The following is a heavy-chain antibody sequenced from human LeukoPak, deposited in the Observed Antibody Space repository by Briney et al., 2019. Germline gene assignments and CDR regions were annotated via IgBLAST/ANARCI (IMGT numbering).Heavy chain of an antibody. V-gene: IGHV3-23*01. CDR1: GFTFSNYA. CDR2: ISNGAGTT. J-gene: IGHJ4*02. D-gene: IGHD4-11*01. Sequence: GGSLRLSCVASGFTFSNYAVSWVRQAPGKGLEWVSTISNGAGTTYYADSVRGRFTISRDNSKNTLYLQMNSLRAEDTAVYYCARDPDYHFDYWGQGTLVTVSS. CDR3: ARDPDYHFDY.